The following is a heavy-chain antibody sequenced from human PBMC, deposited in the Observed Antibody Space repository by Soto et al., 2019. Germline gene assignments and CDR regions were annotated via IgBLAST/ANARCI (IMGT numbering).Heavy chain of an antibody. J-gene: IGHJ4*01. CDR1: GYTFTTYG. CDR3: ARDLGGWPDY. CDR2: ISGYNGDP. Sequence: ASVKVSCKASGYTFTTYGISWVRQAPGQGLEWMGWISGYNGDPNYAQNLQGRVTMTTDISTSTAYMELRSLRSEDTAVYYCARDLGGWPDYWGQGTLVTVSS. V-gene: IGHV1-18*01. D-gene: IGHD2-15*01.